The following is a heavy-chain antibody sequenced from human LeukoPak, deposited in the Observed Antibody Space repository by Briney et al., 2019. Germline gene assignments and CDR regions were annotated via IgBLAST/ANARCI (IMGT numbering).Heavy chain of an antibody. Sequence: ASVKVSCKASGYTFTSYGISWVRQAPGQGLEWMGWISAYNGNTNYAQKLQGRVTMTTDTSTSTAYMELRSLRSDDTAVYYCAKDPGFSLVGTNSEDYWGQGTLVTVSS. D-gene: IGHD5-12*01. CDR3: AKDPGFSLVGTNSEDY. V-gene: IGHV1-18*04. J-gene: IGHJ4*02. CDR2: ISAYNGNT. CDR1: GYTFTSYG.